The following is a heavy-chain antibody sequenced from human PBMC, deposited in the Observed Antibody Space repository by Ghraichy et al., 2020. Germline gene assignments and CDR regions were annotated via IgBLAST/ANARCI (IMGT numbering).Heavy chain of an antibody. CDR2: ISGDNGNT. CDR3: ARDSLGGYGDYADY. CDR1: GYTFTTYG. V-gene: IGHV1-18*01. D-gene: IGHD4-17*01. J-gene: IGHJ4*02. Sequence: ASVKVSCKASGYTFTTYGISWVRQAPGQGLEWMGWISGDNGNTKYAQKVQGRVTMTTDTSTSTAYMELRSLRSDDTAVYYCARDSLGGYGDYADYWGQGTLVTVSS.